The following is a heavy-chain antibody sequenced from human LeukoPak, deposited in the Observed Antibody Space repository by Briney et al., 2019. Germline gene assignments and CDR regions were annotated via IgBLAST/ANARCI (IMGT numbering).Heavy chain of an antibody. V-gene: IGHV4-4*07. J-gene: IGHJ6*02. CDR1: GDSISSYH. Sequence: SETLSLTCTVSGDSISSYHWSWIRQPAGKGLEWIGRIYTSGSANYNPSLKSRVSMSVDTSKNQFSLNLTSVTAADTAVYYCARDHHYYATSGYYPPTYFYYGIDVWGQGTTVTVSS. CDR3: ARDHHYYATSGYYPPTYFYYGIDV. CDR2: IYTSGSA. D-gene: IGHD3-22*01.